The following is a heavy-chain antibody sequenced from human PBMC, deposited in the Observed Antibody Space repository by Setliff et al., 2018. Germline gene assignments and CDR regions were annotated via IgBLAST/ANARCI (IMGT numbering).Heavy chain of an antibody. D-gene: IGHD5-18*01. CDR2: IRGRTDNYAT. J-gene: IGHJ3*02. CDR1: GFSFSGSG. V-gene: IGHV3-73*01. CDR3: TFARDGYDVFDI. Sequence: PGGSLRLSCAASGFSFSGSGVYWVRQASVKGLEWIGRIRGRTDNYATAYAASVRGRFTISRDDSKNTAYLQMNSLKTEDTAVYYCTFARDGYDVFDIWGQGTMVTVSS.